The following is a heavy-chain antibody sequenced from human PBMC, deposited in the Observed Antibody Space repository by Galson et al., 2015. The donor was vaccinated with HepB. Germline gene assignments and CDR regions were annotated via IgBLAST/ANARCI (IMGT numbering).Heavy chain of an antibody. Sequence: SVKVSCKASGFTFSSYYMYWVRQAPGQGLEWVGLINPSGGGTSYAQKFQDRVTMSRDTSTSTLYMELSSLRSEDTAVYYCARELNEGITMMAFDYWGHGTLVTVSS. V-gene: IGHV1-46*01. CDR1: GFTFSSYY. D-gene: IGHD3-22*01. CDR3: ARELNEGITMMAFDY. J-gene: IGHJ4*03. CDR2: INPSGGGT.